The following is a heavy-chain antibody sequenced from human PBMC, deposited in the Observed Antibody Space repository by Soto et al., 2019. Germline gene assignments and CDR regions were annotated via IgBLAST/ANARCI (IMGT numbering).Heavy chain of an antibody. CDR3: SREGGNNGTSDY. J-gene: IGHJ4*02. CDR1: GYAFINYD. V-gene: IGHV1-18*01. Sequence: QVQMVQSGAEVKKPGTSVKVSCKASGYAFINYDVTWVRQAPGEGLEWMGWISPSNDNSSSAQKFQDRVTMSTETSSNTAYMELRRLTSDDTAVYYCSREGGNNGTSDYWGQGTLGTVSS. D-gene: IGHD2-8*01. CDR2: ISPSNDNS.